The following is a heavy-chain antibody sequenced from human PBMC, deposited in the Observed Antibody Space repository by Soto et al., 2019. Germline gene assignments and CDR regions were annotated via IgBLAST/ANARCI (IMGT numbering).Heavy chain of an antibody. Sequence: QVQLVASGGGVVQPGRSLTLSCVASGFTLSGHGLHWVRQAPGKGLEWVAVVTYDGTERHYPESVKCRFTITRDTSKNTFHLQMNSLRVEDTAMYYCAREKNSGYYRTVDYWGQGTLVTVSS. V-gene: IGHV3-30*03. CDR3: AREKNSGYYRTVDY. D-gene: IGHD3-10*01. J-gene: IGHJ4*02. CDR1: GFTLSGHG. CDR2: VTYDGTER.